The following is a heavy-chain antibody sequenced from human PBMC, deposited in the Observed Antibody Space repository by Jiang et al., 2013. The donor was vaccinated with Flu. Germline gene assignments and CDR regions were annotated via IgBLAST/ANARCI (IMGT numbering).Heavy chain of an antibody. D-gene: IGHD5-24*01. CDR3: VRDGGRDGKRTGALDI. CDR2: VASSGSGT. J-gene: IGHJ3*02. CDR1: GFTFSTYW. V-gene: IGHV3-74*01. Sequence: VQLVESGGGLVQPGESLRLSCAASGFTFSTYWMHWVRQAPGEGLVWVARVASSGSGTKYADAVQGRFTISRDDGKNTVYLQMISLRVEDTAVYYCVRDGGRDGKRTGALDIWGQGTTVTVSS.